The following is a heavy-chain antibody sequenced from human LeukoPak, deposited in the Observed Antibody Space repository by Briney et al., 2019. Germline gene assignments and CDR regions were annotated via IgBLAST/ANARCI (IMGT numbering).Heavy chain of an antibody. CDR3: ANAGRIAAAGPTDFDY. CDR1: GFTFSSYA. V-gene: IGHV3-23*01. J-gene: IGHJ4*02. Sequence: GGSLSLSCAVSGFTFSSYAMSWVRHAPGKGLEWVSAISGIAARTYYADSVKGRFTISRDNAKNTLYLQMNSLRAEDTAVYDCANAGRIAAAGPTDFDYWGQGTLVTVSS. CDR2: ISGIAART. D-gene: IGHD6-13*01.